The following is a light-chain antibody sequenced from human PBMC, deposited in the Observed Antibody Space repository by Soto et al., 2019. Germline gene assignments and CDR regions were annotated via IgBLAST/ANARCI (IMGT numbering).Light chain of an antibody. J-gene: IGKJ4*01. CDR1: QSVPHNY. V-gene: IGKV3-20*01. CDR3: QQYADSPLT. CDR2: GAS. Sequence: ENVLTQSPGTLFLSPGERATLSCRASQSVPHNYFGWFQQKLGQAPRLLIYGASKRATGIPDRFSGSGSETDFTLTISRLEPEDFAVYYCQQYADSPLTFGGGTKVEIK.